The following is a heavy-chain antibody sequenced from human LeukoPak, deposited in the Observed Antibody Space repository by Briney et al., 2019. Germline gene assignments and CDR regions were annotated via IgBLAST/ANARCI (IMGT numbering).Heavy chain of an antibody. CDR1: GGSFSDFY. CDR2: ISHSGGI. J-gene: IGHJ4*02. V-gene: IGHV4-34*01. Sequence: SETLSLTCAAYGGSFSDFYWNWIRQPPGKGLEWIGQISHSGGINYNPSLQSRVTLPVDTSNNHFSLRLTPVTAADTAVYYCVRGYSEYWSDWGQGSLVTVSS. CDR3: VRGYSEYWSD. D-gene: IGHD3-3*01.